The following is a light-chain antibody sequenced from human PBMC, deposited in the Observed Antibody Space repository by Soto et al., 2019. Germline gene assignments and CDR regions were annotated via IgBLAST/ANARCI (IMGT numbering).Light chain of an antibody. CDR3: QQYTTYYS. Sequence: DIQMTQSPSTLSASVGDRVTITCRASQSIETWLAWYQQKPGKAPKLLIYKASTLQSGVPSRFSGSGPGADFTLTISSLQPDDFGTYYCQQYTTYYSFGQGTKVDI. CDR1: QSIETW. J-gene: IGKJ2*03. V-gene: IGKV1-5*03. CDR2: KAS.